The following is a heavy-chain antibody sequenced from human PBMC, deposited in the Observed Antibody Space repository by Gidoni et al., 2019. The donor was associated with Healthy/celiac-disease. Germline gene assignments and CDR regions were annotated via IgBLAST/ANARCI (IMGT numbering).Heavy chain of an antibody. CDR3: ATHQYYYGSGSYVAFDI. Sequence: QMQLVQSGPEVKKPGTSAQVSCKASGFTFTSSAMQWVRQARGQRLEWIGWIVVGSGNTNYAQKFQERVTITSVMSTSTAYMELSSLRSEDTAVYYCATHQYYYGSGSYVAFDIWGQGTMVTVSS. CDR1: GFTFTSSA. D-gene: IGHD3-10*01. CDR2: IVVGSGNT. J-gene: IGHJ3*02. V-gene: IGHV1-58*02.